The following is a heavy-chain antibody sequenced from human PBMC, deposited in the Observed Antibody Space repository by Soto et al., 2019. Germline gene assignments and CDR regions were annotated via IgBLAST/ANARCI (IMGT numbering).Heavy chain of an antibody. Sequence: PGESLKISCKGSGYSFTSYWITWVRQMPGRGLEWMGTIDPTDSYTNYSPSFQGHVTISADKIISTAYLQWSSLKASDTAMYYCARHNSRASGNYYYVAYWGQGTLVTVSS. CDR3: ARHNSRASGNYYYVAY. CDR1: GYSFTSYW. CDR2: IDPTDSYT. D-gene: IGHD3-10*01. J-gene: IGHJ4*02. V-gene: IGHV5-10-1*01.